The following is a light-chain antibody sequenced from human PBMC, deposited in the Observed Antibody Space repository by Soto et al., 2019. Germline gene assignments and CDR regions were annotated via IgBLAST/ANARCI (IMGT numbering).Light chain of an antibody. CDR2: GSD. V-gene: IGLV1-44*01. J-gene: IGLJ3*02. CDR3: TAWDDSLHGWV. CDR1: SSSIGRNS. Sequence: QSVLSQPPSASGTPGQRVTISCSGSSSSIGRNSVNWYQQLPGTAPKLLIYGSDQRPSGLPDRFSGSKSGTSASLAISGLQSEDEADYYCTAWDDSLHGWVFGGGTKLTVL.